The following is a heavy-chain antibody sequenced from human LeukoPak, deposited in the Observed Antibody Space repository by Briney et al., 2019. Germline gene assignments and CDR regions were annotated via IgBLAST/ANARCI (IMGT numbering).Heavy chain of an antibody. V-gene: IGHV3-49*04. Sequence: AGGSLRLSCTTSGFTFDDYAMNWVRQAPGKGLEWVAFIRSKAYGGTTEYAASVKGRFAISRDASKSTAYLQMNSLKTEDTAVYYCSRDGGFQYYFDYWGQGTLVTVSS. CDR3: SRDGGFQYYFDY. CDR2: IRSKAYGGTT. CDR1: GFTFDDYA. J-gene: IGHJ4*02. D-gene: IGHD2-15*01.